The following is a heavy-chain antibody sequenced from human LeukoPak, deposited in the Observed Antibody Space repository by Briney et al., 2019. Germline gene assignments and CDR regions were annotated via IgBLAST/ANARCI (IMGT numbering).Heavy chain of an antibody. V-gene: IGHV3-48*03. CDR1: GFTFSSYE. Sequence: SGGSLRLSCAASGFTFSSYEMNWVRQAPGKGLEWVSYISSSCSIIYYADSVKGRFTISRDNANNSLHLQRNSLRAEDTAVYYCARDFGQWQLNGGYYFDYWGQGNLVTVSS. CDR2: ISSSCSII. J-gene: IGHJ4*02. CDR3: ARDFGQWQLNGGYYFDY. D-gene: IGHD6-19*01.